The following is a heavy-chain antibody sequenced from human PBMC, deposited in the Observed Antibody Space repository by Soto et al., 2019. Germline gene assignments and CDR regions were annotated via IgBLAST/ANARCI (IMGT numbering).Heavy chain of an antibody. CDR2: ISSSSSYI. CDR1: GFTFSSYS. J-gene: IGHJ6*02. CDR3: ARGEYYDFWSGYYTVYYYGMDV. D-gene: IGHD3-3*01. V-gene: IGHV3-21*01. Sequence: EVQLVESGGGLVKPGGSLRLSCAASGFTFSSYSMNWVRQAPGKGLEWVSSISSSSSYIYYADSVKGRFTISRDNAKNSLYLQMNSLRAEDTAVYYCARGEYYDFWSGYYTVYYYGMDVWGQGTTVTVSS.